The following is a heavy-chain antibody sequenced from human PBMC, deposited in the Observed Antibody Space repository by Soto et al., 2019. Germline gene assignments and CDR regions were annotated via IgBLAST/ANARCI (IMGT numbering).Heavy chain of an antibody. D-gene: IGHD3-9*01. CDR2: INAGNGNT. Sequence: QVQLVQSGAEEKKPGASVKVSCKASGYTFTSYAMHWVRQAPGQRLEWMGWINAGNGNTKYSQKFQGRVTSTRDTSASTAYMELSSLRSEDTAVYYCARKAHDILTGTIYFDYWGQGTLVTVSS. V-gene: IGHV1-3*05. CDR1: GYTFTSYA. CDR3: ARKAHDILTGTIYFDY. J-gene: IGHJ4*02.